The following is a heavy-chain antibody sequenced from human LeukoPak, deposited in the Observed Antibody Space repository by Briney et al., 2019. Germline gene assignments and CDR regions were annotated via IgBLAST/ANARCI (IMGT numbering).Heavy chain of an antibody. V-gene: IGHV1-2*02. Sequence: ASVKVSCKASGYTFTSYGISWVRQAPGQGLEWMGWINPNSGGTNYAQKFQGRVTMTRDTSISTAYMELSRLRSDDTAVYYCAMASFFEDAFDIWGQGTMVTVSS. CDR3: AMASFFEDAFDI. J-gene: IGHJ3*02. CDR1: GYTFTSYG. D-gene: IGHD3-3*01. CDR2: INPNSGGT.